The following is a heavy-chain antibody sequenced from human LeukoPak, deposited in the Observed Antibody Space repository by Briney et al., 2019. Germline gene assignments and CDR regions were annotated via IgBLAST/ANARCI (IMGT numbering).Heavy chain of an antibody. Sequence: PSETLSLTCAVSGGSISSGGYSWSWIRQPPGKGLEWIGYIYHSGSTYYNPSLKSRVTISVDRSKNQFSLKLSSVTAADTAVYYCARTRPYCSSTSCCGDAFDIWGQGTMVTVSS. CDR1: GGSISSGGYS. CDR2: IYHSGST. V-gene: IGHV4-30-2*01. D-gene: IGHD2-2*01. CDR3: ARTRPYCSSTSCCGDAFDI. J-gene: IGHJ3*02.